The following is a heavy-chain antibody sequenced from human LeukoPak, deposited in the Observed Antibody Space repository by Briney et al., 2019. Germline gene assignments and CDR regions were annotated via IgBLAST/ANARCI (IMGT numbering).Heavy chain of an antibody. D-gene: IGHD1-26*01. V-gene: IGHV1-46*01. Sequence: ASVKVSCKASGYIFTTYYIHWVRQAPGQGLEWMGILNPNDGSTTYAPKFQGRITMTRDTSTSTVYMELRSLTSEDTAVYYCARKEITVGTTMFDYWGQGTLVTVSS. CDR3: ARKEITVGTTMFDY. CDR2: LNPNDGST. CDR1: GYIFTTYY. J-gene: IGHJ4*02.